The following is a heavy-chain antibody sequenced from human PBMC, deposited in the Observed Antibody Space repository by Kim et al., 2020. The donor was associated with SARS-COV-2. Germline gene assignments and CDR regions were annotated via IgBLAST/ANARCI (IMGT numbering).Heavy chain of an antibody. CDR3: SSAISGWYGDAFDI. V-gene: IGHV3-23*01. CDR2: ISGSGGST. D-gene: IGHD6-19*01. Sequence: GGSLRLSCAASGFTFSSYSMSWVRQAPGKGLEWVSAISGSGGSTYYADSVKGRFTITSDNSKNTQYLQMNSLRPEDTAAYYYSSAISGWYGDAFDIWGQGTMVTVSS. CDR1: GFTFSSYS. J-gene: IGHJ3*02.